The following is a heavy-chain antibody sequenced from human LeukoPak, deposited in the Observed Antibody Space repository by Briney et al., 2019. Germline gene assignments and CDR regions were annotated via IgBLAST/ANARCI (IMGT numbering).Heavy chain of an antibody. D-gene: IGHD3-22*01. CDR1: GFTFSSYS. CDR2: ISSSSSYI. V-gene: IGHV3-21*01. J-gene: IGHJ4*02. Sequence: GGSLRLSCAASGFTFSSYSMNWVRQAPGKGLEWVSSISSSSSYIYYADSVKGRFTISRDNAKNSLYLQMNSLRAEDTAVYYCASGSDIDYYDSSGYHRTDDYWGQGTPVTVSS. CDR3: ASGSDIDYYDSSGYHRTDDY.